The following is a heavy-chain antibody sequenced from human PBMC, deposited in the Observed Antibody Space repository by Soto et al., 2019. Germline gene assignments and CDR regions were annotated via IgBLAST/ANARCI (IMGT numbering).Heavy chain of an antibody. J-gene: IGHJ4*02. D-gene: IGHD6-19*01. V-gene: IGHV3-23*01. CDR1: GFTFSNYA. Sequence: EVQLLESGGGLVQPGGSLRLSCAAPGFTFSNYAMNLVRQAPGKGLEWVSVISGSGGSTYYADSVKGRFTISRDKSKNTLYLQMNSLRGEDTAVYYCARRSSGWYFDYWGQGNLVTVSS. CDR3: ARRSSGWYFDY. CDR2: ISGSGGST.